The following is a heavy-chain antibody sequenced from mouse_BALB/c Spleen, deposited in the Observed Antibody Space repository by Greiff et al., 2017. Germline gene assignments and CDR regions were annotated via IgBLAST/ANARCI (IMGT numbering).Heavy chain of an antibody. V-gene: IGHV7-3*02. CDR3: ARHGNYAMDD. CDR1: GFTFTDYY. Sequence: EVQVVESGGGLVQPGGSLRLSCATSGFTFTDYYMSWVRQPPGKALEWLGLIRNKANGYTTEYSASVKCRFTNSRDNTKNTLYLQMSSLKSEDTAMYYCARHGNYAMDDWGQGTSVTVSS. CDR2: IRNKANGYTT. J-gene: IGHJ4*01.